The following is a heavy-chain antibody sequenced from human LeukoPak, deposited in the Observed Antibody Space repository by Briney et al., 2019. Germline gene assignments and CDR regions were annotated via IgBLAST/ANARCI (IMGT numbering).Heavy chain of an antibody. Sequence: GGSLRLSCAASGFTFRSYGMHWVRQAPDKGLEWVAIMSFDGDNESYADAVKGRFTISRDNSKNTLYLQMNSLRAEDTAVYYCARARAYGDLDYWGQGTLVTVSS. D-gene: IGHD4-17*01. CDR3: ARARAYGDLDY. CDR2: MSFDGDNE. V-gene: IGHV3-30*03. J-gene: IGHJ4*02. CDR1: GFTFRSYG.